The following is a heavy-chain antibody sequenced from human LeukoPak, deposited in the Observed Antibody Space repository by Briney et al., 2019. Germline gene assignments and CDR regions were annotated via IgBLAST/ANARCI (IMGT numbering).Heavy chain of an antibody. CDR3: ARRYYYGSGYGMDV. Sequence: ASVKVSCKASGYTFTSYDINWVRQATGQGLEWMGWMNPNSGNTGYAQKFQGRVTMTRNTTISTAYMELSSLRSEDTAVYYCARRYYYGSGYGMDVWGQGTTVTVSS. V-gene: IGHV1-8*01. CDR2: MNPNSGNT. D-gene: IGHD3-10*01. CDR1: GYTFTSYD. J-gene: IGHJ6*02.